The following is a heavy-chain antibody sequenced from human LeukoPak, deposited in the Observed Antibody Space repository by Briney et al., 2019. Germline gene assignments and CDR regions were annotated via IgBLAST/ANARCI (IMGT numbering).Heavy chain of an antibody. D-gene: IGHD6-6*01. CDR1: SGSISSGSYY. CDR2: MYTSGST. J-gene: IGHJ6*03. V-gene: IGHV4-61*02. CDR3: ARGASSSSAIGYYYYYMDV. Sequence: PSETLSLTCTVSSGSISSGSYYWSWIRQPAGKGLEWIGRMYTSGSTNYNPSLESRVTISVDTSKNQFSLKLSSVTAADTAVYYCARGASSSSAIGYYYYYMDVWGKGTTVTVSS.